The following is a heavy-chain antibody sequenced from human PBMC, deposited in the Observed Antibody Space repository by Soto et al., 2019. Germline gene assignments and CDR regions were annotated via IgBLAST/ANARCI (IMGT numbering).Heavy chain of an antibody. D-gene: IGHD5-12*01. Sequence: GGSLRLSCAASGFTFISYEMNWVRQAPGKGLEWVSYISSSGSTIYYADSMKGRFTISRDNAKNSLYLQMNSLRAEDTAVYYCARAIVATAYYYGMDVWGQGTTVTVSS. V-gene: IGHV3-48*03. CDR2: ISSSGSTI. J-gene: IGHJ6*02. CDR1: GFTFISYE. CDR3: ARAIVATAYYYGMDV.